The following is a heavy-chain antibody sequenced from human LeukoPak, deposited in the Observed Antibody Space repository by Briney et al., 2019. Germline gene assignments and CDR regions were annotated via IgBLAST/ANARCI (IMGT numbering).Heavy chain of an antibody. CDR2: ISSSSSYI. J-gene: IGHJ4*02. V-gene: IGHV3-21*01. CDR3: ARDGGYSYGSFDY. D-gene: IGHD5-18*01. Sequence: GGSLRLSCAASGFTFSSYSMNWVRQAPGKGLEWVSSISSSSSYIDYADSVKGRFTISRDNAKNSLYLQMYSLRAEDTAVYYCARDGGYSYGSFDYWGQGTLVTVSS. CDR1: GFTFSSYS.